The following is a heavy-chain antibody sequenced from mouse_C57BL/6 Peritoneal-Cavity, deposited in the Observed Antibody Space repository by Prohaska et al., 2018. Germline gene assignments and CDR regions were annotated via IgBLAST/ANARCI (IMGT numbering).Heavy chain of an antibody. D-gene: IGHD1-1*01. CDR1: GFSLTSYG. CDR3: ATYYYGSSYWYFDV. J-gene: IGHJ1*03. V-gene: IGHV2-3*01. CDR2: IWGDGST. Sequence: HGDLEESDKNLVAPSQSLSITCTVSGFSLTSYGVSWVRQPPGKGLEWLGVIWGDGSTNYHSALISRLSISKDNSKSQVFLKLNSLQTDDTATYYCATYYYGSSYWYFDVWGTGTTVTVSS.